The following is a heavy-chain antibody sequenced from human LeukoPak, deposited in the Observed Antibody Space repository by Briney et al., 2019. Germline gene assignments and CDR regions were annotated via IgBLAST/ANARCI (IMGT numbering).Heavy chain of an antibody. D-gene: IGHD3-10*01. CDR1: GYTFTSYY. CDR2: INPSGGST. CDR3: ARATNTPYYLGIPDY. V-gene: IGHV1-46*01. Sequence: ASVKVPCKASGYTFTSYYMHWVRQAPGQGLEWMGIINPSGGSTSYAQKFQGRVTMTRDTSTSTVYMELSSLRSEDTAVYYCARATNTPYYLGIPDYWGQGTLVTVSS. J-gene: IGHJ4*02.